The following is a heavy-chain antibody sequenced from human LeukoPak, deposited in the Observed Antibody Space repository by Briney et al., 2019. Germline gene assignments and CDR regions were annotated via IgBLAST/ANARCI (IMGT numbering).Heavy chain of an antibody. V-gene: IGHV1-2*02. CDR1: GYTFTGYY. Sequence: ASVKVSCKASGYTFTGYYMHWVRQAPGQGLEWMGWINPNSGGTNYALKFQGRVTMTRDTSTSTVYMELSSLRSEDTAVYYCVSSGWYEGYYYMDVWGKGTTVTVSS. CDR2: INPNSGGT. J-gene: IGHJ6*03. D-gene: IGHD6-19*01. CDR3: VSSGWYEGYYYMDV.